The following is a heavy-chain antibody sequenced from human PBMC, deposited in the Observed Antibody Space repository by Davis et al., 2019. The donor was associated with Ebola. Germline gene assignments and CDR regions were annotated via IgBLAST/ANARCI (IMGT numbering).Heavy chain of an antibody. CDR3: ARFGSAWSRSY. V-gene: IGHV3-74*01. J-gene: IGHJ4*02. Sequence: GESLKISCAASGFTFGSYAMDWVRQSPGKGLEWVARINTDGSFTGYVESVKGRFTIYRDNAKNTLYLQMNSLRVEDTAVYFCARFGSAWSRSYWGQGTLVTVSS. CDR2: INTDGSFT. D-gene: IGHD6-19*01. CDR1: GFTFGSYA.